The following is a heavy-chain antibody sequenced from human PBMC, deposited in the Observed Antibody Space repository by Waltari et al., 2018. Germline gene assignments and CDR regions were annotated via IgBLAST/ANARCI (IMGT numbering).Heavy chain of an antibody. Sequence: QLQLQESGPGLVKPSETLYLTCTVSGGSISNGAYYWAWIRQPPGKGLEWIGTINYSGTTYYNSSLKSRVTMSVDTSKNQFSLKLSSVTAADTAVYYCAKDPYTNIYRYYYYGMDVWGRGTTVTVSS. V-gene: IGHV4-39*07. CDR3: AKDPYTNIYRYYYYGMDV. CDR2: INYSGTT. D-gene: IGHD3-16*02. J-gene: IGHJ6*02. CDR1: GGSISNGAYY.